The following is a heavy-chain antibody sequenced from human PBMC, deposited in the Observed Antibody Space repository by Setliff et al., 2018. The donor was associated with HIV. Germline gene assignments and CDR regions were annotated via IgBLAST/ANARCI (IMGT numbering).Heavy chain of an antibody. D-gene: IGHD3-3*01. CDR1: GYTFSSYS. Sequence: ASVKVSCKTSGYTFSSYSLHWVRQAPGQGLEWMGVINPHGGSTNYAQKFQGRVTMTRDTSTSTVYMELSSLRSDDTAVYYCARLRPTAFFDYWGQGTLVTVSS. J-gene: IGHJ4*02. CDR3: ARLRPTAFFDY. CDR2: INPHGGST. V-gene: IGHV1-46*01.